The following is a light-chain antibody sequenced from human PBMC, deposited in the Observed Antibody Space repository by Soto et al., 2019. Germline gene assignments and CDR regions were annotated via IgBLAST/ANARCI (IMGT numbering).Light chain of an antibody. CDR3: GSYTSSSTVV. CDR1: SSDVGGYNY. Sequence: QSVLTQPASVSGSPGQSITISCTGTSSDVGGYNYVSWYQQHPGKAPKLMIYDVSNRPSGVSSRFSGSKSGNTASLTISGLQAEDEADYYCGSYTSSSTVVFGGGTQLTVL. CDR2: DVS. V-gene: IGLV2-14*01. J-gene: IGLJ2*01.